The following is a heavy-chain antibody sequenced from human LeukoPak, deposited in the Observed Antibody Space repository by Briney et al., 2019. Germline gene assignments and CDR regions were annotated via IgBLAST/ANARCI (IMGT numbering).Heavy chain of an antibody. CDR3: AKDRTPYSRSGGYYLGAFDL. V-gene: IGHV3-23*01. J-gene: IGHJ3*01. D-gene: IGHD3-10*01. Sequence: GGSLRLSCAASGFTFSSYAMTWVRQALGKGLEWVSSLSGSGGGTWYAGSVKGRFTISRDNSNNVMYLQMNSLRAEDTAIYYCAKDRTPYSRSGGYYLGAFDLWGHGTMVIVSS. CDR1: GFTFSSYA. CDR2: LSGSGGGT.